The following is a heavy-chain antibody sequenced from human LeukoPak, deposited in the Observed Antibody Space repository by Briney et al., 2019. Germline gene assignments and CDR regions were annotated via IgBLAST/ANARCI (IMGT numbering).Heavy chain of an antibody. Sequence: ASVKVSCKASGYTFTGYYMHWVRQAPGQGLEWMGWINPNSGGTTYAQKFQGRVTMTRDTSISTAYMELSRLRSDDTAVYYCARGGFGYYDSSGYYNYWGQGTLVTVSS. V-gene: IGHV1-2*02. CDR3: ARGGFGYYDSSGYYNY. CDR2: INPNSGGT. J-gene: IGHJ4*02. CDR1: GYTFTGYY. D-gene: IGHD3-22*01.